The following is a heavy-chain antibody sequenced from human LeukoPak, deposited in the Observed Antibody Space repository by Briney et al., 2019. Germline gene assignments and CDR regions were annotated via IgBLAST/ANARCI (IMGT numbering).Heavy chain of an antibody. V-gene: IGHV3-48*03. CDR3: ARESVLLWFGESGFDY. Sequence: GGSLRLSCAAAGFTFSSYEMNWVRQAPGKGLEWVSYISSSGSTIYYADSVKGRFTISRDNAKNSLYLQMNSLRAEDTAVYYCARESVLLWFGESGFDYWGQGTLVTVSS. CDR2: ISSSGSTI. J-gene: IGHJ4*02. CDR1: GFTFSSYE. D-gene: IGHD3-10*01.